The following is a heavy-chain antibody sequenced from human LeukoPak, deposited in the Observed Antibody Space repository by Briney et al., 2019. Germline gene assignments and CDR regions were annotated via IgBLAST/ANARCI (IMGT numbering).Heavy chain of an antibody. CDR2: INHSGST. Sequence: SETLSLTCAVYGGSFSGYYWSWIRQPPGKGREWSGEINHSGSTNYNPSLKSRVTISVDTSKNQFSLKLRSVTAADTAVYYCAREGDYGVIQFDYWGQGTLVTVSS. D-gene: IGHD4-17*01. V-gene: IGHV4-34*01. CDR3: AREGDYGVIQFDY. CDR1: GGSFSGYY. J-gene: IGHJ4*02.